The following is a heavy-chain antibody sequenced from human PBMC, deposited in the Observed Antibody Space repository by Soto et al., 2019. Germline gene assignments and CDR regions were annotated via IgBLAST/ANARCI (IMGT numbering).Heavy chain of an antibody. Sequence: SVKVSCKASGFTFTSSAVQCVRQARGQRLEWIGWIVVGSGNTNYAQKFQERVTITRDMSTSTAYMELSSLRSEDTAVYYCAAPDSIAAAADYYYYGMDVWGQGTTVTVSS. CDR3: AAPDSIAAAADYYYYGMDV. J-gene: IGHJ6*02. D-gene: IGHD6-13*01. CDR1: GFTFTSSA. V-gene: IGHV1-58*01. CDR2: IVVGSGNT.